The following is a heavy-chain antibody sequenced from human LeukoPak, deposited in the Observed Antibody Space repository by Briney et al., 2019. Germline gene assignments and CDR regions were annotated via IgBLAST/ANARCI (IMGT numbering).Heavy chain of an antibody. CDR3: ARRGSSTKEGFDY. CDR2: IYYSGST. J-gene: IGHJ4*02. D-gene: IGHD2-2*01. CDR1: GGSISSSSYY. Sequence: SETLSLTCTVSGGSISSSSYYWGWIRQPPGKGLEWIGSIYYSGSTYYNPSLKSRVTISADTSKNQFSLKLSSVTAADTAVYYCARRGSSTKEGFDYWGQGTLVTVSS. V-gene: IGHV4-39*01.